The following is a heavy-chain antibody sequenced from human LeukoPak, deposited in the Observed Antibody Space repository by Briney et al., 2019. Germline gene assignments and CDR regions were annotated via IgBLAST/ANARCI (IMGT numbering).Heavy chain of an antibody. V-gene: IGHV4-39*07. D-gene: IGHD1-26*01. J-gene: IGHJ3*02. CDR2: IYYSGST. CDR3: ARGGNTEIPPEDAFDI. CDR1: GGSISSSSYY. Sequence: SSETLSLTCTVSGGSISSSSYYWGWIRQPPGKGLEWIGSIYYSGSTSYNPSLKSRVTISVDTSKNQFSLNLRSVTAADTAVYYCARGGNTEIPPEDAFDIWGQGTMVTVSS.